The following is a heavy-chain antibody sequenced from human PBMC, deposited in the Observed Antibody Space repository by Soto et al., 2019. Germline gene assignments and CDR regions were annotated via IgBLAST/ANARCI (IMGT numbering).Heavy chain of an antibody. Sequence: SETLSLTCAVSGGSISSGGYYWGWIRQPPGKGLEWIGSIYYSGSTYYNPSLKSRVTISVDTSKNQFSLKLSSVTAADTAVYYCARPWYNWNDGTNWFDPWGQGTLVTVSS. D-gene: IGHD1-1*01. CDR3: ARPWYNWNDGTNWFDP. CDR2: IYYSGST. CDR1: GGSISSGGYY. J-gene: IGHJ5*02. V-gene: IGHV4-39*01.